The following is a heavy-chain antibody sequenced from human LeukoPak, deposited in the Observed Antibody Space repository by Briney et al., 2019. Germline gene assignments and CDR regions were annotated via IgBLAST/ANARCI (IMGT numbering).Heavy chain of an antibody. CDR3: ARQVVTVAGTGYFDY. CDR1: GGSIRSSSYY. D-gene: IGHD6-19*01. Sequence: SETLSLTCTVSGGSIRSSSYYWGWIRQPPGKGLEWIGSIYYSGSTYYNASLKSRGTISVDTSKNQFSLKLNSVTAADTAVYFCARQVVTVAGTGYFDYWGQGTLVTVSS. J-gene: IGHJ4*02. CDR2: IYYSGST. V-gene: IGHV4-39*01.